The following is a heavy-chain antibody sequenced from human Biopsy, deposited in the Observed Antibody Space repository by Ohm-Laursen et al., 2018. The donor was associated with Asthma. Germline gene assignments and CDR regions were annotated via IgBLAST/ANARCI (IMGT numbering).Heavy chain of an antibody. D-gene: IGHD3-10*01. Sequence: ASVKVSCQTSGYTFNSPDINGVRQAPGQGIERMGWISVYNGNTKVAQKLHVRVTMITVTSTSTGYMVLRSLRSDDTAVYFCARAVDYSHYYGVDVWGQGTTVTVS. CDR2: ISVYNGNT. V-gene: IGHV1-18*04. J-gene: IGHJ6*02. CDR1: GYTFNSPD. CDR3: ARAVDYSHYYGVDV.